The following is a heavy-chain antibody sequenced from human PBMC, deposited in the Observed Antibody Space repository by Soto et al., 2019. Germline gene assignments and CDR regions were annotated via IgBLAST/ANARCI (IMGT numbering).Heavy chain of an antibody. D-gene: IGHD3-16*01. V-gene: IGHV3-33*01. CDR2: IWHDGSKK. Sequence: QGQLVESGGGVVQPGRSLRLSCAASGFSFSGSGMHWVRQAPGKGLEWVAVIWHDGSKKYYADSVRGRFTISRDDSKNTLDLQMNSLKVEDMAVYYCAREGGAMSRIDVWGQGTTVTVSS. CDR1: GFSFSGSG. CDR3: AREGGAMSRIDV. J-gene: IGHJ6*02.